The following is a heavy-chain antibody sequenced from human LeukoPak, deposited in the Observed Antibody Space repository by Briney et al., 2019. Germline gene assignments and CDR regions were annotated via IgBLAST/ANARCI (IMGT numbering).Heavy chain of an antibody. CDR1: GGSISSYY. J-gene: IGHJ5*02. CDR3: ARVPGYYDFWSGYSPMYNWFDP. CDR2: IYTSGST. Sequence: SETLSLTCTVSGGSISSYYWSWIRQPAGKGLEWIGRIYTSGSTNYNPSLKSRVTMSVDTSKNQFSLKLSSVTAADTAVYYCARVPGYYDFWSGYSPMYNWFDPWGQGTLVTVSS. D-gene: IGHD3-3*01. V-gene: IGHV4-4*07.